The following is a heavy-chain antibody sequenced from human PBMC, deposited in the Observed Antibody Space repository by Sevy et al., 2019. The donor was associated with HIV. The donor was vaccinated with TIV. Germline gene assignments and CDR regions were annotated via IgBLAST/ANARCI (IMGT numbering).Heavy chain of an antibody. CDR1: GFTFSSYS. CDR3: ASDMVPYSSSWPACDY. CDR2: ISSSSSTI. Sequence: GGSLRLSCAASGFTFSSYSMNWVRQAPGKGLEWVSYISSSSSTIYYADSVKGRCTISRDNAKNSLYLQLNSLRDEDTAVYYCASDMVPYSSSWPACDYWGQGTLVTVSS. D-gene: IGHD6-13*01. V-gene: IGHV3-48*02. J-gene: IGHJ4*02.